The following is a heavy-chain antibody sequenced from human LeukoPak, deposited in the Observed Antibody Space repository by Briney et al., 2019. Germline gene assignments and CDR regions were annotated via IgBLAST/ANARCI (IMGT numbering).Heavy chain of an antibody. J-gene: IGHJ4*02. CDR1: GFTFSSYW. CDR3: ARVRGSYYPFDY. D-gene: IGHD1-26*01. V-gene: IGHV3-7*01. Sequence: PGGSLRLSCAASGFTFSSYWMSWVRQAPGKGLEWVANIKQDGSEKYYVDSVKGRFTISRDNAKNSLCLQMSSLRAEDTAVYYCARVRGSYYPFDYWGQGTLVTVSS. CDR2: IKQDGSEK.